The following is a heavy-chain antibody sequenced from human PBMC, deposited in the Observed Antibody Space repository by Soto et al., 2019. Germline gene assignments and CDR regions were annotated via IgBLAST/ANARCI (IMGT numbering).Heavy chain of an antibody. Sequence: SETLSLTCTVSGGSISSYYWSWIRQPPGKGLEWIGYIYYSGSTNYNPSLKSRVTISVDTSKNQFSLKLSSVTAADTAVYYCARSGPTNYSSGYYYPSSWFDPWGQGTLVTVSS. D-gene: IGHD3-22*01. J-gene: IGHJ5*02. V-gene: IGHV4-59*01. CDR2: IYYSGST. CDR1: GGSISSYY. CDR3: ARSGPTNYSSGYYYPSSWFDP.